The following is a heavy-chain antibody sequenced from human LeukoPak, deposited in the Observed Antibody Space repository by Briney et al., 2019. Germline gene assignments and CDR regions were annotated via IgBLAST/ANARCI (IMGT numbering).Heavy chain of an antibody. CDR2: INHSGST. J-gene: IGHJ4*02. Sequence: SETLSLTCAVYGGSFSGYYWNWIRQPPGKGLEWIGEINHSGSTNYNPSLKSRVTISVDTSKNQFSLKLSSVTAADTAVYYRASDCSGGSCYPYWGQGTLVTVSS. CDR1: GGSFSGYY. CDR3: ASDCSGGSCYPY. D-gene: IGHD2-15*01. V-gene: IGHV4-34*01.